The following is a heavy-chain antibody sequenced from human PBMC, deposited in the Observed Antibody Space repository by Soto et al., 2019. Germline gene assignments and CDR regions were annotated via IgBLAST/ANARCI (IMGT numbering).Heavy chain of an antibody. V-gene: IGHV4-59*01. CDR3: ASTYYYDSSGYYPVGAFDI. CDR1: GGSISIYY. D-gene: IGHD3-22*01. Sequence: PSETLSLTCTVSGGSISIYYWSWIRQPPRNGLEWVGYIYYSGSTNYNPSLKSRVTISVDTSKNQFSLKLSSVTAADTAVYYCASTYYYDSSGYYPVGAFDIWGQGTMVTVS. J-gene: IGHJ3*02. CDR2: IYYSGST.